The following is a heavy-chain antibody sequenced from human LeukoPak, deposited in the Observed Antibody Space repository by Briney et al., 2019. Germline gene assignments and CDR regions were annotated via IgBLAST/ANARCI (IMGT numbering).Heavy chain of an antibody. CDR2: ISSSSSYI. CDR3: ATEVSGY. V-gene: IGHV3-21*01. D-gene: IGHD5/OR15-5a*01. CDR1: GFTFSSYS. J-gene: IGHJ4*02. Sequence: GGSLRLSGAASGFTFSSYSMTWVRQAPGKGLEWVSSISSSSSYIYYADSVKGRFTISRDNSKNTLFLQMNSLRAEDTAVYYCATEVSGYWGQGTLVTVSS.